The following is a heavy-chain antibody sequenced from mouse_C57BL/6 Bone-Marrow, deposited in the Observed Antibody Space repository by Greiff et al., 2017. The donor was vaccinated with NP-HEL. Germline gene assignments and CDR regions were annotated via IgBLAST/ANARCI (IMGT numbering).Heavy chain of an antibody. CDR3: TSPYYYGSSTWFAY. CDR1: GYTFTDYE. J-gene: IGHJ3*01. V-gene: IGHV1-15*01. D-gene: IGHD1-1*01. CDR2: IDPETGGT. Sequence: QVQLQQSGAELVRPGASVTLSCKASGYTFTDYEMHWVKQTPVHGLDWIGAIDPETGGTAYNQKFKGKAILTADQSSSTAYMELRSLPSEDSAAYYCTSPYYYGSSTWFAYWGQGTLVTVSA.